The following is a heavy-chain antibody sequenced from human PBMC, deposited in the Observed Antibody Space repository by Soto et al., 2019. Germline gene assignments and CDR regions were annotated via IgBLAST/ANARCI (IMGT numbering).Heavy chain of an antibody. D-gene: IGHD2-2*01. Sequence: GGSLRLSCAASGFTFSSYAMSWVRQAPGKGLEWISSISASGSNSYHADSVKGRFTISRDNSINTLYLQMNSLRAEDTAVYYCAREVVVQAADYYYYYGMDVWGQGTTVTVSS. CDR3: AREVVVQAADYYYYYGMDV. CDR2: ISASGSNS. V-gene: IGHV3-23*01. J-gene: IGHJ6*02. CDR1: GFTFSSYA.